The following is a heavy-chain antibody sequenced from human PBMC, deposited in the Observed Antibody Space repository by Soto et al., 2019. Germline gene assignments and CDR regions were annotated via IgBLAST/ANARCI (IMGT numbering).Heavy chain of an antibody. J-gene: IGHJ4*02. CDR2: ISADGSDA. D-gene: IGHD2-15*01. CDR1: RFTFSSYW. Sequence: EVQLVESGGGVVQPGGSLRLSCAASRFTFSSYWMHWVRQAPGKGLVWVSRISADGSDATYAHSVKGRFTISRDNAKNTLYLQMNSLRAEDTAVYYCAKDVLYCGGGSCLVGPSYTFDHWGQGTLVTVSS. V-gene: IGHV3-74*03. CDR3: AKDVLYCGGGSCLVGPSYTFDH.